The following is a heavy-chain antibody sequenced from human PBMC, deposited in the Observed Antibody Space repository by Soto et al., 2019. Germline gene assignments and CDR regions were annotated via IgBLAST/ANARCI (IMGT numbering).Heavy chain of an antibody. J-gene: IGHJ6*02. V-gene: IGHV2-5*02. Sequence: QITLKESGPTLVKPTQTLTLTCTFSGFSLSTSAVGVGWIRQLPGKALEWLALIYGDDNKRYSPSLKSRLTITKDTFKNQVVFTMTNMDPVDTATYYCAHRRDYGRMDVWGQGTTVTVSS. CDR1: GFSLSTSAVG. D-gene: IGHD3-16*01. CDR2: IYGDDNK. CDR3: AHRRDYGRMDV.